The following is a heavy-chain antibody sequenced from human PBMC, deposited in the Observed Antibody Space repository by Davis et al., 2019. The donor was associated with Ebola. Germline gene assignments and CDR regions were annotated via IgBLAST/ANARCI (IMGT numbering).Heavy chain of an antibody. V-gene: IGHV4-4*07. CDR3: ATGGSWRGYSGGGMDV. D-gene: IGHD3-3*01. CDR1: GGSISSYY. CDR2: IYTSGST. J-gene: IGHJ6*02. Sequence: PSETLSLTCTVSGGSISSYYWSWIRQPAGKGLEWIGRIYTSGSTNYNPSLKSRVTMSVDTSKNQFSLKLSSVTAADTAVYYCATGGSWRGYSGGGMDVWGQGTTVTVSS.